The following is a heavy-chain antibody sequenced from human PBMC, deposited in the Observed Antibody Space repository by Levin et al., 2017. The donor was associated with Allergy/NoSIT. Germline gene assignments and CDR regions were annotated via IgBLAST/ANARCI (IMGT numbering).Heavy chain of an antibody. CDR2: ISNSGGTT. Sequence: GGSLRLSCAASGFSFSTYAMGWVRQAPGKGLEWVSGISNSGGTTSYADSVKGRFTISRDNSKNTLYLQMNSLRAEDTAVYFCAKDYPVGATSDYWGQGTLVTVSS. CDR1: GFSFSTYA. V-gene: IGHV3-23*01. CDR3: AKDYPVGATSDY. D-gene: IGHD1-26*01. J-gene: IGHJ4*02.